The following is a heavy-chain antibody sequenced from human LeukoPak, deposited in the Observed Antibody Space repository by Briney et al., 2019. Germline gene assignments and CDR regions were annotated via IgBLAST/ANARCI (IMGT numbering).Heavy chain of an antibody. Sequence: GGSLRLSCAASGFTVNNIYLAWVRQAPGKGLEWVSLIYRGGDTYYADSVKGRFAISRDNSKNTVYLQMNSLRREDSAVYYCARDVGTSGWHTFDYWGQGTLVTVSS. CDR2: IYRGGDT. CDR3: ARDVGTSGWHTFDY. CDR1: GFTVNNIY. V-gene: IGHV3-66*02. D-gene: IGHD6-19*01. J-gene: IGHJ4*02.